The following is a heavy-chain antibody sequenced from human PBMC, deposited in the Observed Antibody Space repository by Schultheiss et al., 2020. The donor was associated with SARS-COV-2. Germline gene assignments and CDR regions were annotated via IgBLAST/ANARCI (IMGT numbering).Heavy chain of an antibody. Sequence: SETLSLTCAVYGGSFSGYYWSWIRQPPGKGLEWIGSIYYSGSTNYNPSLKSRVTMSVDTSKNQFSLKLSSVTAADTAVYYCASGIAARPGGAFDIWGQGTMVTVSS. CDR1: GGSFSGYY. CDR3: ASGIAARPGGAFDI. J-gene: IGHJ3*02. V-gene: IGHV4-34*01. CDR2: IYYSGST. D-gene: IGHD6-6*01.